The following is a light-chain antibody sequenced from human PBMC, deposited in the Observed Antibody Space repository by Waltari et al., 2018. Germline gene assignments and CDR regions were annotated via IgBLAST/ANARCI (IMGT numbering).Light chain of an antibody. CDR2: SNN. Sequence: QSVLTQPPSASGTPGQKITISCSGSTSNIGSNTVDCYQQLPGTAPKLLMYSNNLRPSGVPERFYGSKSGSSASLAIFGLQSEDDADYYCAAWDDSLKGVVFGGGTKVTVL. J-gene: IGLJ2*01. V-gene: IGLV1-44*01. CDR3: AAWDDSLKGVV. CDR1: TSNIGSNT.